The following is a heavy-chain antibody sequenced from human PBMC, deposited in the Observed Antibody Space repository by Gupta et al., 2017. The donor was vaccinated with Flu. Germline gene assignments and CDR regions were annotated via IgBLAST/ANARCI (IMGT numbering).Heavy chain of an antibody. CDR2: ISWNSGSI. D-gene: IGHD3-10*01. V-gene: IGHV3-9*01. Sequence: EVQLVESGGGLVQPGRSLRLSCAASGFTFDDYAMHWVRQAPGKGLEWVSGISWNSGSIGYADSVKGRFTISRDNAKNSLYLQMNSLRAEDTALYYCAKANVPYGSGSFAPFHVWGKGTTVTVSS. CDR1: GFTFDDYA. J-gene: IGHJ6*04. CDR3: AKANVPYGSGSFAPFHV.